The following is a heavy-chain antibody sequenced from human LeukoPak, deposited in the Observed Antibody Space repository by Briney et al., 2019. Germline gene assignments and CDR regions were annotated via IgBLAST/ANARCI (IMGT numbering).Heavy chain of an antibody. J-gene: IGHJ4*02. CDR3: AKDLWAAAGYFDY. D-gene: IGHD6-13*01. CDR2: ISYDGSNK. V-gene: IGHV3-30*18. Sequence: PGGSLRLSCAASEFTFSNYGMHWVRQAPGKGLEWVAFISYDGSNKYYADSVKGRFTISRDNSKNTLYLQMNSLRAEDTAVFYCAKDLWAAAGYFDYWGQGTLVTVSS. CDR1: EFTFSNYG.